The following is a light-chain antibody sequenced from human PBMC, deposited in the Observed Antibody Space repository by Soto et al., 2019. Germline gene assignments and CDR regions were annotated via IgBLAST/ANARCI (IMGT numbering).Light chain of an antibody. CDR1: QSVTWY. V-gene: IGKV3-11*01. Sequence: VLTQSPATLSLSPGERATLSCRASQSVTWYLAWYQQKPGQAPRLLIYDATKRATGIPARFSGSGSGTDFTLTSSSLEPEDFAVYYCQHRTNGLTFGGGTRVEI. CDR3: QHRTNGLT. CDR2: DAT. J-gene: IGKJ4*02.